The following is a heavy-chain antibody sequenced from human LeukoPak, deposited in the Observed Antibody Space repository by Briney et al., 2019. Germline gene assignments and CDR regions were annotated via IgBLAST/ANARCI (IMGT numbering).Heavy chain of an antibody. V-gene: IGHV1-46*01. J-gene: IGHJ3*02. CDR2: INPSSGTP. CDR3: ARQKVEWELLPWSAFDI. CDR1: GYTFTSYY. Sequence: ASVKVSCKASGYTFTSYYMHWVRQAPGQGLEWMGLINPSSGTPSYAQMFQGRVTMTRDTSTSTVYMELSSLRSEDTAVYYCARQKVEWELLPWSAFDIWGQGTMVTVSS. D-gene: IGHD1-26*01.